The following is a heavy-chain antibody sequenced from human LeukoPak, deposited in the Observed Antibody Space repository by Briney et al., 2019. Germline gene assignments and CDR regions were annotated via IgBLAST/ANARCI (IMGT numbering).Heavy chain of an antibody. CDR1: GLIFRNYA. V-gene: IGHV3-23*01. D-gene: IGHD3-16*01. J-gene: IGHJ4*02. CDR2: LRGDGET. CDR3: AKASWVSNVDAVL. Sequence: GGSLRLSCAASGLIFRNYAMSWVRQGPARGLEWVSSLRGDGETFYADSVKGRFTLSRDDSRNTVYLQLNNLRVEDTAIYYCAKASWVSNVDAVLWGQGTLVTVSS.